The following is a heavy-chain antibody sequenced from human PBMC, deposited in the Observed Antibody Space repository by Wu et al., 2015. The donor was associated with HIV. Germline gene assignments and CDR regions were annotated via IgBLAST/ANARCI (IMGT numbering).Heavy chain of an antibody. CDR3: ARRYCSSSSCFVGYDYYYYMDV. Sequence: QIQLVQSGAEVKKPGASVRVSCKASGYTFISYGITWVQQARGQGFECMGRINPQNGNTNYAQYFQDRVTMTADTSTNTAYMEIRSLKSDDTAVYYCARRYCSSSSCFVGYDYYYYMDVWGKGTTVTVSS. CDR1: GYTFISYG. V-gene: IGHV1-18*01. CDR2: INPQNGNT. D-gene: IGHD2-2*01. J-gene: IGHJ6*03.